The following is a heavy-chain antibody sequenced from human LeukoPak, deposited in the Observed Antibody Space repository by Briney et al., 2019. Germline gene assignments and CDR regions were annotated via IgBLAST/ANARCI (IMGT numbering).Heavy chain of an antibody. J-gene: IGHJ3*02. D-gene: IGHD2-15*01. Sequence: SETLSLTCAVSGASISSSYWWSWVRQPPGKGLEWIGEIYHSGTTNYNPSLKSRVTISVDTSKNQFSLKLSSVTAADTAVYYCARDLLAGAFDIWGQGTMVTVSS. CDR2: IYHSGTT. CDR3: ARDLLAGAFDI. V-gene: IGHV4-4*02. CDR1: GASISSSYW.